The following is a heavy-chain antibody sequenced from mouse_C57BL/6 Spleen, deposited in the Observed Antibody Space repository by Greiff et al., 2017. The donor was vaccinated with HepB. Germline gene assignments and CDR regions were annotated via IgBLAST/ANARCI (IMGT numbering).Heavy chain of an antibody. V-gene: IGHV5-4*01. J-gene: IGHJ4*01. CDR1: GFTFSSYA. CDR2: ISDGGSYT. D-gene: IGHD1-1*02. Sequence: EVKVVESGGGLVKPGGSLKLSCAASGFTFSSYAMSWVRQTPEKRLEWVATISDGGSYTYYPDNVKGRFTISRDNAKNNLYLQMSHLKSEDTAMYYCAREGGDDYVAMDYWGQGTSVTVSS. CDR3: AREGGDDYVAMDY.